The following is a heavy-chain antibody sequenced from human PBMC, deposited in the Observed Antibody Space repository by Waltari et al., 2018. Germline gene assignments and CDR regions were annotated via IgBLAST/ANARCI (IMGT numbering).Heavy chain of an antibody. V-gene: IGHV3-7*01. Sequence: EVQLVESGGGLVQPGGSLRLSCAASGFTFSSYWMSWVRQAPGKGLEWVANIKQDGSEKYYVDSVKGRFTISRDNAKNSLYLQMNSLRAEDTAVYYCARDLRSSYGSGSYYNYGMDVWGQGTTVTVSS. D-gene: IGHD3-10*01. CDR1: GFTFSSYW. CDR3: ARDLRSSYGSGSYYNYGMDV. CDR2: IKQDGSEK. J-gene: IGHJ6*02.